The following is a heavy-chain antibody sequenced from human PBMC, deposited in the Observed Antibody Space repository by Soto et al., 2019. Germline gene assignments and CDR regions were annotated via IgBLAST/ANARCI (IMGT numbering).Heavy chain of an antibody. Sequence: GGSLRLSCAASGFTFSSYSMNWVRQAPGKGLEWVSSISSSSSYIYYADSVKGRFTISRDNAKNSLYLQMNSLRAEDTAVYYCASRGVGTTDGMDVWGQGTTVTVSS. J-gene: IGHJ6*02. CDR3: ASRGVGTTDGMDV. D-gene: IGHD1-7*01. CDR1: GFTFSSYS. CDR2: ISSSSSYI. V-gene: IGHV3-21*01.